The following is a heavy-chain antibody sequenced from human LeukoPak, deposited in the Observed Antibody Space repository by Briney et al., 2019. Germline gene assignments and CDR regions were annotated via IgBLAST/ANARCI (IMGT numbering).Heavy chain of an antibody. CDR2: ISYDGSNK. CDR3: AKEGYGRKSSGWFPYYYYYYMDV. Sequence: PGGSLRLSCAASGFTFSSYGMHWVRQAPGKGLEWVAVISYDGSNKYYADSVKGRFTISRDNSKNTLYLQMNSLRAEDTAVYYCAKEGYGRKSSGWFPYYYYYYMDVWGKGTTVTVSS. J-gene: IGHJ6*03. V-gene: IGHV3-30*18. CDR1: GFTFSSYG. D-gene: IGHD6-19*01.